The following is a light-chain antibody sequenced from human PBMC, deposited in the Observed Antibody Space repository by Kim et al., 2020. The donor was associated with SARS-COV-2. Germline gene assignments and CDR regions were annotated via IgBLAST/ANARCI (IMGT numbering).Light chain of an antibody. Sequence: DIQMTQSPSSLSASVGDRVTITCQASQDISNYLNWYQQKPGKAPKLLIYDASNLETGVPSRFSGSGSGTDFTFTISSLQPEDIATYYCQHLWTFGQGTKVDIK. V-gene: IGKV1-33*01. CDR3: QHLWT. CDR1: QDISNY. CDR2: DAS. J-gene: IGKJ1*01.